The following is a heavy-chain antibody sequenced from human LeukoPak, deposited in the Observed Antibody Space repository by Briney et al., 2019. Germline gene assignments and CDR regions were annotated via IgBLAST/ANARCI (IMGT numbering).Heavy chain of an antibody. CDR3: AKQIVGAVRWFDP. CDR1: GFTFNSYG. CDR2: ITASGGST. Sequence: GRSLRLSCAASGFTFNSYGMHWVRQAPGKGLEWVSTITASGGSTYYADSVKGRFTISRDNSRNTLYLQMNSLRAEDTAVYYCAKQIVGAVRWFDPWGQGTLVTVSS. D-gene: IGHD1-26*01. J-gene: IGHJ5*02. V-gene: IGHV3-23*01.